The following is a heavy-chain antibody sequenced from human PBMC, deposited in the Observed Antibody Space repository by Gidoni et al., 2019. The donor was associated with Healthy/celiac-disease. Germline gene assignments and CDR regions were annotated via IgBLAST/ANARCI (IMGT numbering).Heavy chain of an antibody. CDR1: GFTFSGAA. CDR2: IRSKANSYAT. V-gene: IGHV3-73*01. Sequence: EVQLVESGGSLVQPGGSLTLSCAASGFTFSGAAMPWVRRASGKGLEWVGRIRSKANSYATAYAASVKGRFTISRDDSKNTAYLQMNSLKTEDTAVYYCTRPHYDSNWFDPWGQGTLVTVSS. J-gene: IGHJ5*02. CDR3: TRPHYDSNWFDP. D-gene: IGHD3-22*01.